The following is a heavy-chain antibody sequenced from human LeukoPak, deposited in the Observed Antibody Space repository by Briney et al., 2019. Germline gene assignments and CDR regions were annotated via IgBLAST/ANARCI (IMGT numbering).Heavy chain of an antibody. CDR3: AREGSQWLRSYYYDSSGYYYKDY. Sequence: ASVKVSCKASGYTFTSYGISWVRQAPGQGLEWMGWISAYNGNTNYAQKLQGRVTMTTDTSTSTAYMELRSLRSDDTAVYYCAREGSQWLRSYYYDSSGYYYKDYWGQGTLVTVSS. V-gene: IGHV1-18*01. J-gene: IGHJ4*02. CDR2: ISAYNGNT. D-gene: IGHD3-22*01. CDR1: GYTFTSYG.